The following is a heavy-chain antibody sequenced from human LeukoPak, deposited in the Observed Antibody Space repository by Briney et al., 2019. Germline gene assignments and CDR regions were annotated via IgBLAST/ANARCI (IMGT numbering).Heavy chain of an antibody. D-gene: IGHD3-3*01. CDR1: GGTFSSYA. V-gene: IGHV1-18*01. Sequence: ASVKVSCKASGGTFSSYAISWVRQAPGQGLEWMGWISAYNGNTNYAQKLQGRVTMTTDTSTSTAYMELRSLRSDDTAVYYCARVAPYYDFWSGYRTPDYFDYWGQGTLVTVSS. CDR2: ISAYNGNT. J-gene: IGHJ4*02. CDR3: ARVAPYYDFWSGYRTPDYFDY.